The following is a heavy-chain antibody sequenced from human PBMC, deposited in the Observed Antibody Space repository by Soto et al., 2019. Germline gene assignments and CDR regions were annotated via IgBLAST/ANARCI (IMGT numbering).Heavy chain of an antibody. D-gene: IGHD5-12*01. CDR2: IYSGGST. CDR1: GFTVSSNY. V-gene: IGHV3-53*01. Sequence: GGSLRLSCAASGFTVSSNYMSWVRQAPGKGLEWVSVIYSGGSTYYADSVKGRFTISRDNSKNTLYLQMNSLRAEDTAVYYCAREKRGYEGYVGARTIEYYFDYWGQGTLVTVSS. J-gene: IGHJ4*02. CDR3: AREKRGYEGYVGARTIEYYFDY.